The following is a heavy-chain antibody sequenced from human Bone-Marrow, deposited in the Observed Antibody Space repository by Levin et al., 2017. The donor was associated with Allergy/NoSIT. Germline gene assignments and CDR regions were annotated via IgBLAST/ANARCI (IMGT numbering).Heavy chain of an antibody. J-gene: IGHJ6*02. CDR3: ARVGPRSNSREGTYYYYYYGMDV. CDR2: INSDGSST. V-gene: IGHV3-74*01. Sequence: GGSLRLSCAASGFTFSSYWMHWVRQAPGKGLVWVSRINSDGSSTSYADSVKGRFTISRDNAKNTLYLQMNSLRAEDTAVYYCARVGPRSNSREGTYYYYYYGMDVWGQGTTVTVSS. CDR1: GFTFSSYW. D-gene: IGHD4-23*01.